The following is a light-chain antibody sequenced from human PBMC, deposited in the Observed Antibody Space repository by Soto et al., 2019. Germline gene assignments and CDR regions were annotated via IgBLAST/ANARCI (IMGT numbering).Light chain of an antibody. V-gene: IGKV3-15*01. CDR1: QSVSSSY. CDR2: GAS. J-gene: IGKJ1*01. Sequence: EIVLTQSPATLSLSPGERATLFCRASQSVSSSYLAWYQQKPGQAPRLLIYGASTRATGIPARFSGSESGTEFTLTISGLQYEDFAVYHCQQYNDWPWTFGQGTKVDIK. CDR3: QQYNDWPWT.